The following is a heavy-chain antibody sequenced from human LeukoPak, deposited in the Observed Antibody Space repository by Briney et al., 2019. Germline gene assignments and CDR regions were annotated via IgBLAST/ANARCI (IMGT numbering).Heavy chain of an antibody. D-gene: IGHD6-13*01. CDR1: GGSISSSSSY. J-gene: IGHJ4*02. CDR3: ARRPYAAGPFDY. V-gene: IGHV4-39*01. Sequence: SETLSLTCTVSGGSISSSSSYWGWVRQPPGKRLEWIGNIYDSGSTYYNPSLRSRVTISVDTSKNQLSLKLNSVTAADTAVYYCARRPYAAGPFDYWGQGTLAILSS. CDR2: IYDSGST.